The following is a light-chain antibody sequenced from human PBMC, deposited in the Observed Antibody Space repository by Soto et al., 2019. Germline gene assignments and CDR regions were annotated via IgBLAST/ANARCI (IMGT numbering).Light chain of an antibody. Sequence: EIVMTQSPATLSVSPGERATLSCRASQSVSNNLAWYQQKPGQAPRLLIYGASTRATGIPARFSGSGSGTEFTLTISSLQSEDFALYYCQQYDNWLGTFGQGTKVEI. CDR2: GAS. V-gene: IGKV3-15*01. J-gene: IGKJ1*01. CDR3: QQYDNWLGT. CDR1: QSVSNN.